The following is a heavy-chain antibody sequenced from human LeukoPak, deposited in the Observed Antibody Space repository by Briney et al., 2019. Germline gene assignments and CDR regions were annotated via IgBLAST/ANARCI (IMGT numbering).Heavy chain of an antibody. D-gene: IGHD5-12*01. CDR2: ISYDGSNK. CDR1: GFTFSSYW. CDR3: ARDAGSGGYDEFGF. V-gene: IGHV3-30*03. J-gene: IGHJ4*02. Sequence: GGSLRLSCAASGFTFSSYWMNWVRQAPGKGLEWVAVISYDGSNKYYADSVKGRFTISRDNAKNSLYLQMNSLRAEDTAVYYCARDAGSGGYDEFGFWGQGILVIVSS.